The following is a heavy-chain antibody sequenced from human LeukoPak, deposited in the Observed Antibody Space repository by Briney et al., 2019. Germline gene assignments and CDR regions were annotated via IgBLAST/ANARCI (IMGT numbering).Heavy chain of an antibody. CDR2: IYYTGST. CDR1: GGSISSLY. V-gene: IGHV4-59*08. D-gene: IGHD6-6*01. J-gene: IGHJ4*02. CDR3: ARHRAYSSSSPFDY. Sequence: SETLSLTCSVSGGSISSLYWSWIRQPPGKGLEWIGYIYYTGSTNYNPSLKSRVTMFVDTSKNQLSLRLSSVTAADTAVYYCARHRAYSSSSPFDYWGQGTLVTVSS.